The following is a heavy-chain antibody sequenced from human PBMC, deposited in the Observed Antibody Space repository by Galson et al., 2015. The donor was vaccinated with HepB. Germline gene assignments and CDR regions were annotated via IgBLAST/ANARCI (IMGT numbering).Heavy chain of an antibody. CDR2: IIPIFGSA. CDR3: ARQYDTSGYYAY. V-gene: IGHV1-69*13. Sequence: SVKVSCKASGGTFSSSTISWVRQAPGRGLEWLGGIIPIFGSANYAQKFQDRVTITADESTTTTYMELSSLRSNDTAVYYWARQYDTSGYYAYWGQGTLVTVSS. D-gene: IGHD3-22*01. CDR1: GGTFSSST. J-gene: IGHJ4*02.